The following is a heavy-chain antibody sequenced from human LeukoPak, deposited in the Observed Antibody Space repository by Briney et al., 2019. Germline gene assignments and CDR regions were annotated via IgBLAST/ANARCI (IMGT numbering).Heavy chain of an antibody. V-gene: IGHV1-69*05. D-gene: IGHD2-15*01. CDR2: IIPIFGTA. J-gene: IGHJ3*02. Sequence: GASVKVSCKASGGTFSSYAISWVRQAPGQGLEWMGGIIPIFGTANYAQKFQGRVTITTDESTSTAYMELSSLRPEDTAVYYCARKARDYCSGGSCYPLSTKGAFDIWGQGTMVTVSS. CDR3: ARKARDYCSGGSCYPLSTKGAFDI. CDR1: GGTFSSYA.